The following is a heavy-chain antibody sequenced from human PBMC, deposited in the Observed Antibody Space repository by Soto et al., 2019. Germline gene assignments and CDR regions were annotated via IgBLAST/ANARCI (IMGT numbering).Heavy chain of an antibody. V-gene: IGHV3-21*01. Sequence: GGSLRLSCAASGFTFSSYSMNWVRQAPGKGLEWVSSISSSSSYIYYADSVKGRFTISRDNAKNSLYLQMNSLRAEDTAVYYCARGLTYYYDSSGYDAFDIWGQGTMVTVSS. D-gene: IGHD3-22*01. J-gene: IGHJ3*02. CDR3: ARGLTYYYDSSGYDAFDI. CDR2: ISSSSSYI. CDR1: GFTFSSYS.